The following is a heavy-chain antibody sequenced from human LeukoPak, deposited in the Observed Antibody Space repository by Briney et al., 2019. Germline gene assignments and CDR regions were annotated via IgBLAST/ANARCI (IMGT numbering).Heavy chain of an antibody. D-gene: IGHD2-2*01. CDR1: GFNFSSYD. CDR3: AKRGNPAVGHHYLDV. Sequence: GGSLRLSCAASGFNFSSYDMSWVRQAPGKGLEWVSSITLSGGNTFYADSVMGRFTVSRDNSKNTLYLQMNSLSAEDTAVYYCAKRGNPAVGHHYLDVWGKGTTVSVSS. V-gene: IGHV3-23*01. CDR2: ITLSGGNT. J-gene: IGHJ6*03.